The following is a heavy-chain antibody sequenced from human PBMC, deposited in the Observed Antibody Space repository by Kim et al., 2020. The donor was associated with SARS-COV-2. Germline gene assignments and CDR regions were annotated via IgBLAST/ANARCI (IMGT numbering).Heavy chain of an antibody. Sequence: KYSQKFQGRVTITSDTSASTAYMELSSLRSEDTAVYYCAREGYSSSWYDYWGQGTLVTVSS. J-gene: IGHJ4*02. D-gene: IGHD6-13*01. V-gene: IGHV1-3*01. CDR3: AREGYSSSWYDY.